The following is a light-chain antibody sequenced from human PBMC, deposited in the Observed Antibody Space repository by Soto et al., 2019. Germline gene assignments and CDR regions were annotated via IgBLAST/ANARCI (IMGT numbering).Light chain of an antibody. J-gene: IGKJ1*01. V-gene: IGKV1-5*01. Sequence: GDRVTITCRASHSIGDSLAWYQQKPGKAPYLLISDVSSLERGVPSRFSGSGSGTEFTLTISSLQPDDFATYYCQQYSSYWTFGQGTKVDIK. CDR1: HSIGDS. CDR3: QQYSSYWT. CDR2: DVS.